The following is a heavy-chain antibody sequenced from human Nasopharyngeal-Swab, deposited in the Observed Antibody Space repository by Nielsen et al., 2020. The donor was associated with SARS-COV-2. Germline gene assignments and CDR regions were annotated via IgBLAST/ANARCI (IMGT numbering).Heavy chain of an antibody. V-gene: IGHV4-61*02. CDR1: GGSISSGSYY. Sequence: SETLSLTCTVSGGSISSGSYYWSWIRQPAGKGLEWIGRMYTSGSTNYNPSLKSRVTISVDTSKNQFSLKLSSVTAADTAVYYCARSRRTSYSSSYYFDYWGQGTLVTVSS. CDR2: MYTSGST. D-gene: IGHD6-6*01. J-gene: IGHJ4*02. CDR3: ARSRRTSYSSSYYFDY.